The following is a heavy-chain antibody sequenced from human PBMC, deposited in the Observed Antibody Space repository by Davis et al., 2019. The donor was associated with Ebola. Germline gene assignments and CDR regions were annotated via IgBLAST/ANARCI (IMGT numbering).Heavy chain of an antibody. CDR3: ARDMAIGGFDL. Sequence: SVKVSCKASGYTFTGYYMHWVRQAPGQGLEWMGRINPNSGGTNYAQKFRGRVTMTRDTSISTAYMELSRLRSDDTAVYYCARDMAIGGFDLWGQGTMVTVSS. V-gene: IGHV1-2*06. CDR1: GYTFTGYY. CDR2: INPNSGGT. D-gene: IGHD2-21*01. J-gene: IGHJ3*01.